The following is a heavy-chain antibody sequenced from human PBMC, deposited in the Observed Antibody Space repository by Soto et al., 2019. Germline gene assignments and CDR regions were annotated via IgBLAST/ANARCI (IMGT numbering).Heavy chain of an antibody. V-gene: IGHV4-39*01. CDR1: GASITRRSYY. D-gene: IGHD2-21*02. Sequence: QLQLHESGPGLVKPSETLSLTCSVSGASITRRSYYWAWIRQPPGKGLEWIASIHSHSGSTYYDHSRKGRVLISVDTSKKHCSLNLISVNAEDTAVYYCARPGDAYGWAVWGKGTTVPVSS. CDR2: IHSHSGST. CDR3: ARPGDAYGWAV. J-gene: IGHJ6*04.